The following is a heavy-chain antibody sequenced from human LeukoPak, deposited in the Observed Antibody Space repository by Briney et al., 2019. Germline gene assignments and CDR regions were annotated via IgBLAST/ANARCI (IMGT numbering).Heavy chain of an antibody. V-gene: IGHV3-11*06. CDR1: GFTFSDHY. D-gene: IGHD3-3*01. J-gene: IGHJ4*02. Sequence: GGSLRLSCAASGFTFSDHYMSWIRQAPGKGLEWISYISSSSSYTNYADSVKGRFTISRDNAKNSLYLQMNSLRAEDTAVYYCARDTKRFQKYYFDYWGQGTLVTVSS. CDR2: ISSSSSYT. CDR3: ARDTKRFQKYYFDY.